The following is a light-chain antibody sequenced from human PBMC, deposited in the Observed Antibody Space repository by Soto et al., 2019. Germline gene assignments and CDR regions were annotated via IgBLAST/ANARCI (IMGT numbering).Light chain of an antibody. CDR3: SSYKSSSSYV. CDR2: DVS. V-gene: IGLV2-14*01. J-gene: IGLJ1*01. Sequence: LTQPASVSGSPGQSITISCTGTSSDVGGYNSVSWYQQYPGKAPKLMIHDVSNRPSGVSNRFSGSKSGNTASLTISGLQAEDEADYYCSSYKSSSSYVFGSGTKVTVL. CDR1: SSDVGGYNS.